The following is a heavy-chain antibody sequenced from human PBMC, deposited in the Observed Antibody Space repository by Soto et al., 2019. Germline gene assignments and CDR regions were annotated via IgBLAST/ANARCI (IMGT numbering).Heavy chain of an antibody. D-gene: IGHD6-19*01. J-gene: IGHJ4*02. CDR1: GFTFSNVW. CDR2: IKSETDGGTI. Sequence: EVQLVASGGGLVKPGGSLRLSCAGSGFTFSNVWMNWVRQAPGKGLEWVGRIKSETDGGTIDYAAPVKGRFTISRDDSNNTLYLQMNSLKTEDTATYYCTPLALKYNSDWYPLSDWGQGTLVTVSS. V-gene: IGHV3-15*07. CDR3: TPLALKYNSDWYPLSD.